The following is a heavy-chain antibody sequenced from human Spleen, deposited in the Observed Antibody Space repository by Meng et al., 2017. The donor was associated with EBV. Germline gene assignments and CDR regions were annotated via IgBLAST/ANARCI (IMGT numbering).Heavy chain of an antibody. J-gene: IGHJ4*02. Sequence: DVQLVESGGGLVQPGGSLKLSFSAAGFAFSASAMHWVCQASGKGLEWVGRIESKANKYTTVYAASVKGRFTVSRDDSRSRTYLQMNNLKTEDTALYFCWGDLDFGAYWGQGTLVTVSS. D-gene: IGHD4/OR15-4a*01. CDR2: IESKANKYTT. CDR1: GFAFSASA. CDR3: WGDLDFGAY. V-gene: IGHV3-73*02.